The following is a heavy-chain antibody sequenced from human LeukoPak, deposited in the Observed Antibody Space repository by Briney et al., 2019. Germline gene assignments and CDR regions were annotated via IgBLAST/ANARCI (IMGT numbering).Heavy chain of an antibody. CDR1: GGSISSYY. D-gene: IGHD5-24*01. J-gene: IGHJ4*02. V-gene: IGHV4-59*01. Sequence: PSETLSLTCTVSGGSISSYYWSWIRQPPGKGLEWIGYIYYSGSTNYNPSLKSRVTISVDTSKNQFSLKLSSATAADTAVYYCARKGRDGYNYWFDYWGQGTLVTVSS. CDR3: ARKGRDGYNYWFDY. CDR2: IYYSGST.